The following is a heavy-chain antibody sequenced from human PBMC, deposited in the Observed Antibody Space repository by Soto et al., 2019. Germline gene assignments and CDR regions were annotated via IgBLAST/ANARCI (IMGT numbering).Heavy chain of an antibody. D-gene: IGHD6-19*01. Sequence: EVQLAESGGGLVQPGGSLRLSCEASGFTFSNYWMHWVRQTPGKGLVWVSRISGDGSSTTYADSVKGRFTVSRDNAKNTLYLQMNSLRAEDTALYFCTRDPRVDNGWYYFDSWGQGILVTVSS. J-gene: IGHJ4*02. V-gene: IGHV3-74*03. CDR3: TRDPRVDNGWYYFDS. CDR1: GFTFSNYW. CDR2: ISGDGSST.